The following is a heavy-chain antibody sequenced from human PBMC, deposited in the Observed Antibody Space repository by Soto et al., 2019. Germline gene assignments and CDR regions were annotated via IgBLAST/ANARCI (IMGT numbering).Heavy chain of an antibody. Sequence: SVKVSCKASGGTFSSYAISWVRQAPGQGLEWMGGIIPIFGTANYAQKSQGRVTITADESTSTAYMELSSLRSEDTAVYYCARLGGYSDYYYYGMDVWGQGTTVTVSS. J-gene: IGHJ6*02. CDR3: ARLGGYSDYYYYGMDV. CDR2: IIPIFGTA. D-gene: IGHD3-22*01. V-gene: IGHV1-69*13. CDR1: GGTFSSYA.